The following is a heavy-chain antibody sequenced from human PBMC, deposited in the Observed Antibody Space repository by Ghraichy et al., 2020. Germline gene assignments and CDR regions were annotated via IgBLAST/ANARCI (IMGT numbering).Heavy chain of an antibody. CDR1: GFTFSSYG. D-gene: IGHD4/OR15-4a*01. CDR3: AREGLYGAWGQTAFYYGMDV. J-gene: IGHJ6*02. V-gene: IGHV1-18*04. Sequence: ASVKVSCKASGFTFSSYGISWVRQAPGQGLECMGWISAYNGHTYYEQKFQGRVTMTTDTSTSTAYMELRSLRSDDTAVYYCAREGLYGAWGQTAFYYGMDVWGQGTTVTVSS. CDR2: ISAYNGHT.